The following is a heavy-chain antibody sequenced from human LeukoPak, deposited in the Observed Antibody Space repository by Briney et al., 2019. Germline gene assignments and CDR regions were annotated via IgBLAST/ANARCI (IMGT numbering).Heavy chain of an antibody. Sequence: PSETLSLTCTVSGDFTSSSYWTWIRQPPGKGLDWIGYIYYSGSTNYNPFLKSRVTISLDRSKNQFSLRLTSVTAADTAVYYCARDEGGDRFDPWGQGTLVTVSS. CDR2: IYYSGST. CDR1: GDFTSSSY. V-gene: IGHV4-59*01. J-gene: IGHJ5*02. D-gene: IGHD3-16*01. CDR3: ARDEGGDRFDP.